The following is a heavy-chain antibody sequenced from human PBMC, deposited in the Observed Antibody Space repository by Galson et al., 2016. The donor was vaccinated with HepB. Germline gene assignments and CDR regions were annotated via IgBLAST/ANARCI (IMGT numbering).Heavy chain of an antibody. CDR1: GGSISSSSYY. D-gene: IGHD5-24*01. V-gene: IGHV4-39*07. CDR3: ARREMGSNALDM. J-gene: IGHJ3*02. Sequence: ETLSLTCSASGGSISSSSYYWGWIRQPPGKGLEWIGEIIDGGSNNYNPSLKSRVTISVDASKNQFSLKLNSVTAADTDVYYCARREMGSNALDMGGHGTKVTVSS. CDR2: IIDGGSN.